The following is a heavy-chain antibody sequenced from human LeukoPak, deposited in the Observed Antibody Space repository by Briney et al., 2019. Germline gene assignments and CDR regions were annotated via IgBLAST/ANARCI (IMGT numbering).Heavy chain of an antibody. V-gene: IGHV4-39*01. J-gene: IGHJ5*02. Sequence: SETLSLTCTVSGGSISSSSYYWGWIRQPPGKGLEWIGSIYYSGSTYYNPSLKSRVTISVDTSKNQFSLKLSSVTAADTAVYYCARQDWADFWSNWFDPWGQGTLVTVSS. D-gene: IGHD3-3*01. CDR2: IYYSGST. CDR1: GGSISSSSYY. CDR3: ARQDWADFWSNWFDP.